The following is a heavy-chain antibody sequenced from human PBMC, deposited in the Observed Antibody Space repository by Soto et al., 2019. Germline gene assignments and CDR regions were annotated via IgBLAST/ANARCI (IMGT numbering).Heavy chain of an antibody. CDR3: ARPYPEDGGLGSWNDYKYSALDV. J-gene: IGHJ6*02. CDR2: IIPIFGTA. V-gene: IGHV1-69*01. D-gene: IGHD1-1*01. Sequence: QVQLVQSGAEVEKPGSSVKVSCKASGVTFSSYTISWVRQAPGQGLEWMGGIIPIFGTANYAQRFQGRVTITADEYTNTVYMELTSLRSEDTAVYYCARPYPEDGGLGSWNDYKYSALDVWGQGTRVTVS. CDR1: GVTFSSYT.